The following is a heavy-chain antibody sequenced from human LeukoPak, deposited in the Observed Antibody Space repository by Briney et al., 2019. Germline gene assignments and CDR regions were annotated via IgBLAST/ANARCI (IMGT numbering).Heavy chain of an antibody. CDR1: GGSVSSGSYY. J-gene: IGHJ4*02. Sequence: SETLSLTCTVSGGSVSSGSYYWSWLRQPPGKGLEWIGYIYYSGSTNYNPSLKSRVTISVDTSKNQFSLKLSSVTAADTAVYYCARVAAVAHFDYWGQGTLVTVSS. V-gene: IGHV4-61*01. D-gene: IGHD6-19*01. CDR2: IYYSGST. CDR3: ARVAAVAHFDY.